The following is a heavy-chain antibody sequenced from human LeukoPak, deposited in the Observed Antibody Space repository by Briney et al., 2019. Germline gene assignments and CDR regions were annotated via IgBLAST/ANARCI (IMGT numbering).Heavy chain of an antibody. CDR2: INPNSGGT. CDR1: GYTFTGYY. Sequence: ASVKVSCKASGYTFTGYYMHWVRQAPGQGLEWMGWINPNSGGTNYARKFQGRVTMTRDTSISTAYMELSRLRSDDTAVYYCARVRDDDYYYGMDVWGQGTTVTVSS. J-gene: IGHJ6*02. V-gene: IGHV1-2*02. CDR3: ARVRDDDYYYGMDV. D-gene: IGHD3-10*01.